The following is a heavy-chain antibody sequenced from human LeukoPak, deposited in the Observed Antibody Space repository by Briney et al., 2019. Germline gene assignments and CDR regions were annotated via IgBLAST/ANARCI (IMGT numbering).Heavy chain of an antibody. J-gene: IGHJ4*02. D-gene: IGHD1-26*01. CDR3: ARNRYGGSYYVDFDY. CDR1: GYTFTSYW. V-gene: IGHV5-51*01. CDR2: IYPGDSDT. Sequence: GESLKISCKGSGYTFTSYWIGWVRQMPGKGLEWMGIIYPGDSDTRYSPSFQGQVTISADKSISTAYLQWSSLKASDTAMYYCARNRYGGSYYVDFDYWGQGTLVTVSS.